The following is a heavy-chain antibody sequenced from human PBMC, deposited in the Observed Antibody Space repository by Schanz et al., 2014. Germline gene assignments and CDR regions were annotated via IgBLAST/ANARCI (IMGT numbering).Heavy chain of an antibody. J-gene: IGHJ4*02. CDR1: GGSISSSNYY. V-gene: IGHV4-39*01. CDR2: IYYSGST. CDR3: ARQFYDILTGYWFPYYFDY. Sequence: QLQLQESGPGLVKPSETLSLTCTVSGGSISSSNYYWGWIRQPPGKGLEWIESIYYSGSTYYNPSCKSRVTTSVDASKNHSPQKLSSVTAADTAVYYCARQFYDILTGYWFPYYFDYWGQGTLVTVSS. D-gene: IGHD3-9*01.